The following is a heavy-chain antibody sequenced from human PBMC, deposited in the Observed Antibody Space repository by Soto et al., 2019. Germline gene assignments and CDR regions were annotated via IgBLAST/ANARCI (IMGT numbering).Heavy chain of an antibody. V-gene: IGHV3-7*01. CDR1: GFTFSSYW. CDR2: IKQDGSEK. D-gene: IGHD3-16*02. CDR3: ARGLNYDYIWGSYRIDAFDI. J-gene: IGHJ3*02. Sequence: GGSLRLSCAASGFTFSSYWMSWVLQAPGKGLEWVANIKQDGSEKYYVDSVKGRFTISRDNAKNSLYLQMNSLRAEDTAVYYCARGLNYDYIWGSYRIDAFDIWGQGTMVTVSS.